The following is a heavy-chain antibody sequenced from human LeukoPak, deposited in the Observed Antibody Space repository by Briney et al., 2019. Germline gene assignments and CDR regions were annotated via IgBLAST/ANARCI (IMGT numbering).Heavy chain of an antibody. J-gene: IGHJ4*02. D-gene: IGHD5-12*01. CDR2: IYTSGST. CDR1: GGSISSYY. Sequence: SETLSLTCTVSGGSISSYYWSWIRQPAGKGLERIGRIYTSGSTNYNPSLKSRVTMSVDTSKSQCTLKLSSVTAADTAVYYCARDRGGYDYHPEAGFDYWGQGTLVTVSS. V-gene: IGHV4-4*07. CDR3: ARDRGGYDYHPEAGFDY.